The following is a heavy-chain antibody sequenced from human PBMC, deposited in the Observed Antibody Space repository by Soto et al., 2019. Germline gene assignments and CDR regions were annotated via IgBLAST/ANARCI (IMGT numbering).Heavy chain of an antibody. Sequence: QVQLVQSAGEVKKPGASVKVSCKASGYSFTSYGISWVRRAPGHGLEWMGWISPYNGHTQFVERFQGRVTMTTDTTTKTAYMERRNLSTDDTAHYDCARERTIVPATHARFENDGMDGWGQGTTGIVSS. CDR1: GYSFTSYG. D-gene: IGHD2-2*01. J-gene: IGHJ6*01. CDR2: ISPYNGHT. CDR3: ARERTIVPATHARFENDGMDG. V-gene: IGHV1-18*01.